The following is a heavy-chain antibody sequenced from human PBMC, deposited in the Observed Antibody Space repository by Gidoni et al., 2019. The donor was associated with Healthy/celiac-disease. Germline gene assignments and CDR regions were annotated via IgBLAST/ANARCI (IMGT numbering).Heavy chain of an antibody. J-gene: IGHJ4*02. CDR1: GFTFSSYG. V-gene: IGHV3-30*18. CDR2: ISYDGSNK. Sequence: QVQLVESGGGVVQPGRSLRLSCAASGFTFSSYGMHWVRQAPGKGLEWVAVISYDGSNKYYADSVKGRFTISRDNSKNTLYLQMNSLRAEDTAVYYCAKDEAMVRGAPGGIDYWGQGTLVTVSS. D-gene: IGHD3-10*01. CDR3: AKDEAMVRGAPGGIDY.